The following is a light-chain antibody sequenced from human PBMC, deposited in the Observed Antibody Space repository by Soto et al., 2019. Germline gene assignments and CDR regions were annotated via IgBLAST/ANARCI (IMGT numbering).Light chain of an antibody. Sequence: EILLTQSPCTLSLSPGERATLSCRASQSVSSSYLAWYQQKPGQAPSLLIYGASSRATGIPDRLSGSGSGTDFTLTISRLEPEDFAVYYCQQYGSSPHMYTFGQGTRLEIK. CDR1: QSVSSSY. CDR3: QQYGSSPHMYT. CDR2: GAS. J-gene: IGKJ5*01. V-gene: IGKV3-20*01.